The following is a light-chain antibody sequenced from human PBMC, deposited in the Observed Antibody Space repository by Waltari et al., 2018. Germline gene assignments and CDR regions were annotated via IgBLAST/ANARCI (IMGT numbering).Light chain of an antibody. V-gene: IGKV3-20*01. J-gene: IGKJ1*01. CDR2: GAS. CDR3: QHYVRLPAT. Sequence: EIVLTQSPGSLSSSQGERATLSCRASQSVSRALAWYQQKPCQAPRLLIFGASNRATGIPDRFSGSGSETDFSLTISRLEPEDFAVYYCQHYVRLPATFGRGTKVEIK. CDR1: QSVSRA.